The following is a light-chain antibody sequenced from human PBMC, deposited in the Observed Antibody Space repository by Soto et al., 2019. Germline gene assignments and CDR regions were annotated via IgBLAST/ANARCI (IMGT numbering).Light chain of an antibody. V-gene: IGLV1-47*01. J-gene: IGLJ1*01. CDR3: AAWDDSLSGHYV. Sequence: HSVLTQAPSSSGTPGQRVTISCSGSSSNIGSNYVYWYQQLPGTAPKLLIYRNNQRPSGVPDRFSGSKSGTSASLAISGLRSEDEADYYCAAWDDSLSGHYVFGTGTKVTVL. CDR1: SSNIGSNY. CDR2: RNN.